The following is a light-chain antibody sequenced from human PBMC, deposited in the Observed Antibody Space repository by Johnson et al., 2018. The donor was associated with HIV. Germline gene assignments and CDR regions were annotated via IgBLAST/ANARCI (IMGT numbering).Light chain of an antibody. J-gene: IGLJ1*01. V-gene: IGLV1-51*01. CDR3: GTWDNSLSAGV. CDR1: SSNIGNNY. CDR2: DTD. Sequence: SVLTQPPSVSAAPGQKVTISCSGSSSNIGNNYVSWYQQLPGTAPKLLIYDTDKRPSGIPDRFSGSKSGTSATLGISGLQTGDEADYYCGTWDNSLSAGVFGSVTKVTVL.